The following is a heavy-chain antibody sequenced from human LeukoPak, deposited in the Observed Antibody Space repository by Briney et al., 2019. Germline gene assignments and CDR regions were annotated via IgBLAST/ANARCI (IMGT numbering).Heavy chain of an antibody. CDR2: IIPIFGTA. J-gene: IGHJ4*02. Sequence: ASVKVSCKASGGTFSSYAISWVRQAPGQGLEWMGGIIPIFGTANYAQKFQGRVTITADKSTSTAYMELSSLRSEDTAVYYCARAQYYYGSGSYYLRDFDYWGQGTLVTVSS. CDR3: ARAQYYYGSGSYYLRDFDY. V-gene: IGHV1-69*06. CDR1: GGTFSSYA. D-gene: IGHD3-10*01.